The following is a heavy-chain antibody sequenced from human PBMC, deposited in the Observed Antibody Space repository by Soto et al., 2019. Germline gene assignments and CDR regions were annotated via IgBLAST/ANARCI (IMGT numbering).Heavy chain of an antibody. D-gene: IGHD1-26*01. V-gene: IGHV1-2*04. CDR2: INPNSGGT. Sequence: QVQLVQSGAEVKKPGASVKVSCKASGYTFTGYYMHWVRQAPGQGLEWMGWINPNSGGTNYAQKFQGWVTMTRDTSISTAYMELSRLRSDDTAVYHCARDGEWEMATTNFDYWGQGTLVTVSS. J-gene: IGHJ4*02. CDR3: ARDGEWEMATTNFDY. CDR1: GYTFTGYY.